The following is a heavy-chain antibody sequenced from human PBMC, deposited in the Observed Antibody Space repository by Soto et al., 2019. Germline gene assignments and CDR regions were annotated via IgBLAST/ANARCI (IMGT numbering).Heavy chain of an antibody. CDR1: GSTFSSYE. J-gene: IGHJ4*02. V-gene: IGHV3-48*03. CDR3: ARDIDYYDSSGYQDY. D-gene: IGHD3-22*01. CDR2: ITTSGKTI. Sequence: PGGSLRLSCAASGSTFSSYEMNWVRQAPGKGLEWVSYITTSGKTIHYADSVKGRFTISRDNAKNSLYLQMNSLRAEDTAVYYCARDIDYYDSSGYQDYWGQGTLVTVSS.